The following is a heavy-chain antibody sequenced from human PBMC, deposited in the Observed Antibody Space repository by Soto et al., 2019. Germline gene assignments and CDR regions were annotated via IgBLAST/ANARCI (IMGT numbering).Heavy chain of an antibody. V-gene: IGHV3-30*18. CDR2: ISYDGSNK. D-gene: IGHD3-10*01. Sequence: GGSLRLSCAASGFTFSSYGMHWVRQAPGKGLEWVAVISYDGSNKYYADSVKGRFTISRDNSKNTLYLQMNSLRAEDTAVYYCAKDKGPLWFGELWSGAFDIWGQGTMVTV. CDR1: GFTFSSYG. J-gene: IGHJ3*02. CDR3: AKDKGPLWFGELWSGAFDI.